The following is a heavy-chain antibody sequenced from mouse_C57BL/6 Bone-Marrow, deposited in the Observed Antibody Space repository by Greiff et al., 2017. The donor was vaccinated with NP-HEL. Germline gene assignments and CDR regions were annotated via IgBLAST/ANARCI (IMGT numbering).Heavy chain of an antibody. J-gene: IGHJ4*01. CDR1: GYTFTNYW. Sequence: VKLQESGAELVRPGTSVKMSCKASGYTFTNYWIGWAKQRPGHGLEWIGDIYPGGGYTNYNEKFKGKATLTADKSSSTAYMQFSSLTSEDSAIYYCARNRAYYSPMDYWGQGTSVTVSS. D-gene: IGHD2-12*01. CDR2: IYPGGGYT. V-gene: IGHV1-63*01. CDR3: ARNRAYYSPMDY.